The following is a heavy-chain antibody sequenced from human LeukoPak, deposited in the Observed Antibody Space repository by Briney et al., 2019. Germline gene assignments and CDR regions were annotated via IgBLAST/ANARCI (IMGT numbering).Heavy chain of an antibody. CDR3: ASLLWFGNNNWFDP. CDR1: GGSMSSGGYY. CDR2: IYHSGST. V-gene: IGHV4-30-2*01. Sequence: SQTLSLTCIVSGGSMSSGGYYWSWIRQPPGKGLEWIGYIYHSGSTYYNPSLKSRVTISVDRSKNQFSLKLSSVTAADTAVYYCASLLWFGNNNWFDPWGQGTLVTVSS. D-gene: IGHD3-10*01. J-gene: IGHJ5*02.